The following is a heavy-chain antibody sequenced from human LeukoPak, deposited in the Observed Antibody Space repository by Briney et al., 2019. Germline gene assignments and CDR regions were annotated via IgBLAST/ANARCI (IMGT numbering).Heavy chain of an antibody. CDR3: ARDLIYCSSTSCYTGDY. CDR2: IIPILGIA. V-gene: IGHV1-69*04. Sequence: SVKVSCKASGGTFSSYAISWVRQAPGQGLEWMGRIIPILGIANYAQKFQGRVTITADKSTRTAYMELSSLRSEDTAVYYCARDLIYCSSTSCYTGDYWGQGTLVTVSS. J-gene: IGHJ4*02. D-gene: IGHD2-2*02. CDR1: GGTFSSYA.